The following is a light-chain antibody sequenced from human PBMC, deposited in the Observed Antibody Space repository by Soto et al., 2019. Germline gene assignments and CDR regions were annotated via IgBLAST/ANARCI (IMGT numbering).Light chain of an antibody. CDR1: QGISSY. CDR2: ASS. Sequence: IQLTQSTSSLSASVGDRDTITCRASQGISSYLAWYQQKPGKAPKHLIYASSTLQSGVPSRFSGSGSGTDFTLTISSLPPEDFATYYCQQLNSYPRKFGQGTKVDIK. CDR3: QQLNSYPRK. J-gene: IGKJ1*01. V-gene: IGKV1-9*01.